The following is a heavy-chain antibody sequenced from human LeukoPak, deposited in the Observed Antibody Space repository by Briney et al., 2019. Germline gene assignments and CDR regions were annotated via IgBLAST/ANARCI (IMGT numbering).Heavy chain of an antibody. D-gene: IGHD1-26*01. CDR2: INPNSGGT. Sequence: ASVKVSCKASGYTFTGYYMHWGRQAPGQGLEWMGWINPNSGGTNYAQKFQGRVTMARDPSTSTVYMELSSLRSEDTAVYYCAISPSGSYSDYWGQGTLVTVSS. CDR3: AISPSGSYSDY. CDR1: GYTFTGYY. J-gene: IGHJ4*02. V-gene: IGHV1-2*02.